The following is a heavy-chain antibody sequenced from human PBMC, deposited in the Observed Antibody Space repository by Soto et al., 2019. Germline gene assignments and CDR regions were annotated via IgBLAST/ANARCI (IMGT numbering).Heavy chain of an antibody. J-gene: IGHJ4*02. Sequence: QVQLVQSGAEVKKPGSSVKVSCKASGGTFSSYTISWVRQAPGQGLEWMGRIIPILGIANYAQKFQGRVTITADKSTSTAYRELSSLRSEDTAVYYCARDDGERGYDYWGQGTLVTVSS. CDR1: GGTFSSYT. CDR2: IIPILGIA. CDR3: ARDDGERGYDY. D-gene: IGHD1-1*01. V-gene: IGHV1-69*08.